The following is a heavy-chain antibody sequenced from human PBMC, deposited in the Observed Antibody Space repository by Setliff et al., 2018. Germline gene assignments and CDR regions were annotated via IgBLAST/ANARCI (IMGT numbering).Heavy chain of an antibody. CDR3: VRGPGPSVVVAMPFDR. D-gene: IGHD5-12*01. V-gene: IGHV1-18*01. J-gene: IGHJ4*02. CDR2: ISPYNEKT. Sequence: GASVKVSCKTSGYNFITFGISWVRQAPGQGLEWMGWISPYNEKTNYAEKFQGRVTMTTDTSTTTVYMEVESLRSDDPAVYYCVRGPGPSVVVAMPFDRWGQGTLVTVSS. CDR1: GYNFITFG.